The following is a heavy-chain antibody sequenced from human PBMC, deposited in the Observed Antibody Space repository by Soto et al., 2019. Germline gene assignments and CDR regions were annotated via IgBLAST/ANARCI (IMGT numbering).Heavy chain of an antibody. CDR2: ISYDGSNK. D-gene: IGHD2-15*01. Sequence: PGGSLRLSCAASGFTFSSYAMHWVRQAPGKGLEWVAVISYDGSNKYYADSVKGRFTISRDNSKNTLYLQMNSLRAEDTAVYYCARDCSGGSCYYYGMDVWGQGTTVTVSS. CDR1: GFTFSSYA. J-gene: IGHJ6*02. CDR3: ARDCSGGSCYYYGMDV. V-gene: IGHV3-30-3*01.